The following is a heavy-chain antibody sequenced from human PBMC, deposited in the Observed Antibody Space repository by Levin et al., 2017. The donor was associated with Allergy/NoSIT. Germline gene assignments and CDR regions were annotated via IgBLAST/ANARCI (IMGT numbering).Heavy chain of an antibody. CDR1: GGSISSSSYY. CDR3: ASHILTDYFPDYFDY. J-gene: IGHJ4*02. D-gene: IGHD3-9*01. V-gene: IGHV4-39*01. CDR2: IYYSGTT. Sequence: SQTLSLTCTVSGGSISSSSYYWGWIRQPPGEGLEWIGSIYYSGTTYYSPSLKSRVTISVDTSKNQFSLKLSSVTAADTAVYYCASHILTDYFPDYFDYWGQGTLVTVSS.